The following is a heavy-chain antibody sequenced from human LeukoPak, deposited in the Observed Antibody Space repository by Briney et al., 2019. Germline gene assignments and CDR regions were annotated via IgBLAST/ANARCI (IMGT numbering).Heavy chain of an antibody. V-gene: IGHV4-38-2*02. CDR2: IYHSGST. J-gene: IGHJ4*02. Sequence: SETLSLTCIVSGYSINSGYYWGWIRQPPGKGLEWIGNIYHSGSTYYNPSLKSRVTISVDTSKNQFSLTLTSVTAADTAVYYCARDVKGYYYGSGIDFWGQGTLVTVSS. CDR3: ARDVKGYYYGSGIDF. D-gene: IGHD3-10*01. CDR1: GYSINSGYY.